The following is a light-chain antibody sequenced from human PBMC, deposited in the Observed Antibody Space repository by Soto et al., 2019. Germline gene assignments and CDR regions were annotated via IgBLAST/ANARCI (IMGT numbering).Light chain of an antibody. CDR1: QSVSSSY. J-gene: IGKJ1*01. CDR2: GAY. Sequence: EIVLTLSPGTLALSPGGRATLSCRACQSVSSSYLAWYQQKPGQAPRLIIYGAYSRATGIPDTFSGSGSGTDFTPTIRRLEPEDFAVYYCQQYGSSYPWTCGQGTKGDIK. V-gene: IGKV3-20*01. CDR3: QQYGSSYPWT.